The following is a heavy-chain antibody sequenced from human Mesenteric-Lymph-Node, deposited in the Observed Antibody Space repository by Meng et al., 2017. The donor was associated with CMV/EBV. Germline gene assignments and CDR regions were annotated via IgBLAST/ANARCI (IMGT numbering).Heavy chain of an antibody. CDR3: AKDQGDIVATVSWGLHYFGVHV. CDR1: GFTFNNYG. V-gene: IGHV3-30*02. D-gene: IGHD5-12*01. Sequence: GESLKISCAASGFTFNNYGMHWVRQAPGKGLEWVAFIRFDGSNKYYADSVKGRFSISRDNSVNTLYLRINSLRAEDTAIYYCAKDQGDIVATVSWGLHYFGVHVWGQGTTVTVSS. CDR2: IRFDGSNK. J-gene: IGHJ6*02.